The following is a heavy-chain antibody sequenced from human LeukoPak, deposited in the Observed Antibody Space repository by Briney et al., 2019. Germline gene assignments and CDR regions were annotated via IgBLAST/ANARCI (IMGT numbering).Heavy chain of an antibody. V-gene: IGHV4-39*01. CDR3: ARHRSGWLQSSFDY. J-gene: IGHJ4*02. CDR1: GGSISSSGYY. Sequence: SETLSLTCTVSGGSISSSGYYWGWIRQPPGKGLECIGNIYYSGSTYYNPSLESRVTISVDTSKNQFSLKLSSVTAADTAVYYCARHRSGWLQSSFDYWGQGTLVTVSS. D-gene: IGHD5-24*01. CDR2: IYYSGST.